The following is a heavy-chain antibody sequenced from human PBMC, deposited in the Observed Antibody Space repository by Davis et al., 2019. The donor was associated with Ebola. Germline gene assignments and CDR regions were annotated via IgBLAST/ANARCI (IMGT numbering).Heavy chain of an antibody. Sequence: GSLRLSCAASGFTFSSYAMSWVRQAPGKGLEWVSYISSSSSTIYYADSVKGRFTISRDNAKNSLYLQMNSLRDEDTAVYYCARGPTYYDILTGPSVETFDYWGQGTLVTVSS. CDR1: GFTFSSYA. J-gene: IGHJ4*02. D-gene: IGHD3-9*01. CDR3: ARGPTYYDILTGPSVETFDY. V-gene: IGHV3-48*02. CDR2: ISSSSSTI.